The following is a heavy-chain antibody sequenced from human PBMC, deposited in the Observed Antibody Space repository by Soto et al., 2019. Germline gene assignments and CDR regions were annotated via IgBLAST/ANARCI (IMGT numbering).Heavy chain of an antibody. J-gene: IGHJ4*02. CDR1: GASMSGYN. V-gene: IGHV4-59*01. CDR2: IYSSGST. D-gene: IGHD6-19*01. Sequence: PSETLSLTCTVSGASMSGYNWSWIRQPPGKGLEWIGYIYSSGSTIYNPSLKSRVTISVDTSNNRFSLKVTSVTAADTAVYYCAREFGLGSGWYPLWGQGILVTVSS. CDR3: AREFGLGSGWYPL.